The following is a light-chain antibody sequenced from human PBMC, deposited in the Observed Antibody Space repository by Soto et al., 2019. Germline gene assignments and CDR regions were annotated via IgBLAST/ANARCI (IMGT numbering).Light chain of an antibody. CDR2: DAS. CDR3: QQYDNLPLT. V-gene: IGKV1-33*01. J-gene: IGKJ4*01. Sequence: DIQMTQSPSSLSASVGDRVTITCRASQGISSYLNWYQQKPGKAPKLLIYDASNLETGVPSRFSGSGSGTDFTFTISSLQPEDIATYYCQQYDNLPLTFGGGTKVDI. CDR1: QGISSY.